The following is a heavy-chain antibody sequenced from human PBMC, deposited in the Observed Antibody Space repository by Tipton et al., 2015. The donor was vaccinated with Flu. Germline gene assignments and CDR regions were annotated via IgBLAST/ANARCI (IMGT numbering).Heavy chain of an antibody. V-gene: IGHV4-34*01. CDR2: INHSGST. Sequence: TLSLTCAVYGGSFSGYYWSWIRQPPGKGLEWIGEINHSGSTNYNPSLKSRVTISVDTSKNQFSLKLSPVTAADTAVYYCALGVWFDPWGQGTLVTVSS. CDR1: GGSFSGYY. CDR3: ALGVWFDP. J-gene: IGHJ5*02.